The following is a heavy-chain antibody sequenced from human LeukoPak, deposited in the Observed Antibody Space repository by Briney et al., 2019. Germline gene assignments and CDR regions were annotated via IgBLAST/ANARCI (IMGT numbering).Heavy chain of an antibody. D-gene: IGHD1-7*01. V-gene: IGHV4-39*01. Sequence: PSETLSLTRTVSGGSISSSGYYWGWIRQPPGKGLEWIGSIYYSGSTYYNPSLKSRVTLSVDTSKNQFSLKLTSVTAADTAVYYCARQAIMELQLIYWGQGTLVTVSS. CDR2: IYYSGST. CDR1: GGSISSSGYY. CDR3: ARQAIMELQLIY. J-gene: IGHJ4*02.